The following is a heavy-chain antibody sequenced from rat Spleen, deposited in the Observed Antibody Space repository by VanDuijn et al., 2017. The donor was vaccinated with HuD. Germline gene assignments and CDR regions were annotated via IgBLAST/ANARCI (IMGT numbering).Heavy chain of an antibody. Sequence: EVQLVESGGGLVQPGSPLKLSCAASGFTFSSNWLNWIRQAPGKGLEWVASITNTGDTTYYSDSVKGRFTISRDNAISTLYLQVSSLRSEDTATYYCTRENYYTGDYWGQGVMVTVSS. CDR2: ITNTGDTT. CDR3: TRENYYTGDY. J-gene: IGHJ2*01. V-gene: IGHV5-31*01. CDR1: GFTFSSNW. D-gene: IGHD1-6*01.